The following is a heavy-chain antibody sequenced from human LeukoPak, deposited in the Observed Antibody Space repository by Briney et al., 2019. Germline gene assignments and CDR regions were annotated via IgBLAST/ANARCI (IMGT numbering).Heavy chain of an antibody. V-gene: IGHV5-10-1*01. J-gene: IGHJ4*02. CDR1: EYSFTTYW. D-gene: IGHD6-19*01. CDR2: IDPSDSYT. CDR3: ARGSGWLDY. Sequence: GESLKISCKGSEYSFTTYWISWVRQMPGKGLEWMGRIDPSDSYTNYSPSFQGHVTISTDKSISTAYLQWSSLKALDTAMYYCARGSGWLDYWGQGTLVTVSS.